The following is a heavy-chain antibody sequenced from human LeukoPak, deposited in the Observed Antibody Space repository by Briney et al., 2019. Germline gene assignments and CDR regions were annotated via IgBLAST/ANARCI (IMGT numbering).Heavy chain of an antibody. D-gene: IGHD3-22*01. V-gene: IGHV3-33*01. CDR1: GFTFSSYG. CDR2: IWYDGSNK. Sequence: GGSLRLSCAASGFTFSSYGMHWVRQAPGKGLEWVAVIWYDGSNKNYADSVKGRFTISRDNSKNTLYLQMNSLRAEDTAVYYCARDINYYDSSGYYYWGQGTLVTVSS. CDR3: ARDINYYDSSGYYY. J-gene: IGHJ4*02.